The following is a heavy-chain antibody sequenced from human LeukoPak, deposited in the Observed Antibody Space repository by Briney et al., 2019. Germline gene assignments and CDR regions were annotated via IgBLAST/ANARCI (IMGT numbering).Heavy chain of an antibody. CDR1: GGSISSSSYY. CDR3: ARPHEKYYDSPFDY. V-gene: IGHV4-39*01. J-gene: IGHJ4*02. Sequence: PSETLSLTCTVSGGSISSSSYYWGWIRQPPGKGLEWIGSIYYSGSTYYNPSLKSRVTISVDTSKNQFSLKLSSVTAADTAVYYCARPHEKYYDSPFDYWGQGTLVTVSS. D-gene: IGHD3-3*01. CDR2: IYYSGST.